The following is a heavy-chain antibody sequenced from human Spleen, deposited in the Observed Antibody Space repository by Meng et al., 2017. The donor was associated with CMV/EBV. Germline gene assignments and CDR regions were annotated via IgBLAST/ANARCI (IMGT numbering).Heavy chain of an antibody. CDR3: ARFPLTYSSGWLEDY. CDR2: IYHSGST. V-gene: IGHV4-38-2*02. D-gene: IGHD6-19*01. CDR1: GYSISSGYY. J-gene: IGHJ4*02. Sequence: SETLSLTCTVSGYSISSGYYWGWIRQPPGKGLEWIGSIYHSGSTYYNPSLKSRVTISVDTSKNQFSLKLRSVTAADTAVYYCARFPLTYSSGWLEDYWGQGTLVTVSS.